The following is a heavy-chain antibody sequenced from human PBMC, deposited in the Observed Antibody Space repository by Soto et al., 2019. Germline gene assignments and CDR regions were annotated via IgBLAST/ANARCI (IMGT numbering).Heavy chain of an antibody. D-gene: IGHD3-3*01. J-gene: IGHJ4*02. CDR1: GFSLTTSGVG. Sequence: QITLNESGPTQVKPRQTLTLTCTFSGFSLTTSGVGVGWIRQSPGKAPEWLALIYWDDDKRYSQSLKSRLTITKDTPKNQVVLTMAYLDPADTATYYCAHRVLRTVFGLVTTTAIYFDFWGQGTPVAVSS. CDR3: AHRVLRTVFGLVTTTAIYFDF. V-gene: IGHV2-5*02. CDR2: IYWDDDK.